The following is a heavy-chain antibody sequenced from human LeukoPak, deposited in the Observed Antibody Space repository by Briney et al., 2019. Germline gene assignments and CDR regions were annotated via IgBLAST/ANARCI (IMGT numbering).Heavy chain of an antibody. D-gene: IGHD1-14*01. V-gene: IGHV3-53*01. Sequence: PGGSLRLSCAASGFTVITNDMTWVRQAPGKGLEWVSVLYSDGNTKYADSVQGRFTISRDNSKNTLYLEMNSLSPDDTAVYYCARGVEPLAANTLADWAQGTLVTVSS. J-gene: IGHJ4*02. CDR3: ARGVEPLAANTLAD. CDR1: GFTVITND. CDR2: LYSDGNT.